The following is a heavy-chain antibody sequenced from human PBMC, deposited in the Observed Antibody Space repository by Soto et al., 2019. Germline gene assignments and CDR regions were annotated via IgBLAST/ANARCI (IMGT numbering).Heavy chain of an antibody. D-gene: IGHD1-7*01. V-gene: IGHV3-53*01. Sequence: PGGSLRLSCAASGFTVGSNYMSWVRQAPGKGLEWVSVIYSGGSTYYADSVKGRFIISRDDSKNTLYLQMNSLRAEDTAVYYCARAQDLELRGSYYYYGMDVWGQGTTVTVSS. CDR2: IYSGGST. CDR3: ARAQDLELRGSYYYYGMDV. J-gene: IGHJ6*02. CDR1: GFTVGSNY.